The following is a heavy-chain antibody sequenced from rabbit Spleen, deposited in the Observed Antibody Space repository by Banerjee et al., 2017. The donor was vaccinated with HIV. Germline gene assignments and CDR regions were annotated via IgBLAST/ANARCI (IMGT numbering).Heavy chain of an antibody. Sequence: QEQLVESGGDLVKPGASLTLTCTASGFSLSNDYYMCWVRQAPGKRPEWIACIYGGSADITYYATWAKGRFTISRTSSTTVTLQMTSLTAADTATYFCARDLDGVIGWNFGWWGPGTLVTVS. CDR1: GFSLSNDYY. D-gene: IGHD1-1*01. CDR3: ARDLDGVIGWNFGW. V-gene: IGHV1S45*01. J-gene: IGHJ4*01. CDR2: IYGGSADIT.